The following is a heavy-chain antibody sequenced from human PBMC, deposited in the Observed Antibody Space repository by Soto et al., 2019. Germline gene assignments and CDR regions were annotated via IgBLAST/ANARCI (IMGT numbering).Heavy chain of an antibody. J-gene: IGHJ6*02. D-gene: IGHD2-15*01. Sequence: GSLRLSCAASGFTFSSYSMNWVRQAPGKGLEWVSSISSSSSYIYYADSVKGRFTISRDNAKNSLYLQMNSLRAEDTAVYYCARDGRIVVVATYGMDVWGQGTTVTVSS. V-gene: IGHV3-21*01. CDR3: ARDGRIVVVATYGMDV. CDR1: GFTFSSYS. CDR2: ISSSSSYI.